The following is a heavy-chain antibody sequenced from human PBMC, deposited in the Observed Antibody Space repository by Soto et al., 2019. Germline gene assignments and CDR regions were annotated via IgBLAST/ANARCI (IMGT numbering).Heavy chain of an antibody. Sequence: SETLSLTCAVYGGSFIGYYCIFIRHPPFKWLEWIVEINHSGSTNYNPSLKSRVTISVDTSKNQFSLKLSSVTAADTAVYYCARAIAVAGKGGYYFDYWGQGTLVTVSS. CDR3: ARAIAVAGKGGYYFDY. CDR1: GGSFIGYY. V-gene: IGHV4-34*01. J-gene: IGHJ4*02. CDR2: INHSGST. D-gene: IGHD6-19*01.